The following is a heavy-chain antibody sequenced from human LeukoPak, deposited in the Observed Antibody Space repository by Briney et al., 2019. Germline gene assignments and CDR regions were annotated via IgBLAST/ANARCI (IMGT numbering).Heavy chain of an antibody. J-gene: IGHJ4*02. D-gene: IGHD2-15*01. CDR2: VIPIFGTA. Sequence: GSSETVSCKASGGTFSSYAISWVRQAPAQGLEWMGGVIPIFGTANYAQKFQGRVTLTADESTSTAYMELSSLRSEDTAVYYCARYLAHCSGGSCYTSGGFWGQGTLVTVSS. CDR3: ARYLAHCSGGSCYTSGGF. CDR1: GGTFSSYA. V-gene: IGHV1-69*01.